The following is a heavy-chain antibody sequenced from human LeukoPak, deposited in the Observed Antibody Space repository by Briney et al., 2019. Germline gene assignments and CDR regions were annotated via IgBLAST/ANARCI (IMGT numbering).Heavy chain of an antibody. CDR2: IIPIFGTA. CDR3: ARVSGGSYKFDYYYYMDV. J-gene: IGHJ6*03. Sequence: ASVKVSCKASGYTFTGYYMHWVRQPPGQGLEWMGGIIPIFGTANYAQKFRGRVTITADKSTSTAYMELRSLRSDDTAVYYCARVSGGSYKFDYYYYMDVWGKGTTVTVSS. D-gene: IGHD1-26*01. CDR1: GYTFTGYY. V-gene: IGHV1-69*06.